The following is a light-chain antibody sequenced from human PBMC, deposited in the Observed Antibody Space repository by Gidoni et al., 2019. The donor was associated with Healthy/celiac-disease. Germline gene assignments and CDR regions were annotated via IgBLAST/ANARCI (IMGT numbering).Light chain of an antibody. J-gene: IGKJ1*01. Sequence: DTVLTQSPGTLSLSPGARATLSCRASQSVSSSYLAWYQQKPGQAPRLLIYGASSRATGIPDRCSGSGSGTDFTLTISRLEPEDFAVYYCQQYGSSWTFGQGTKVEIK. V-gene: IGKV3-20*01. CDR3: QQYGSSWT. CDR1: QSVSSSY. CDR2: GAS.